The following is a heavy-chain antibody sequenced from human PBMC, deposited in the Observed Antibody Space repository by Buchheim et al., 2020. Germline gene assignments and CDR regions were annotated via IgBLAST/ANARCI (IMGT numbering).Heavy chain of an antibody. V-gene: IGHV3-66*01. Sequence: EVQLVQSGGGLVQPGGSLRLSCAASGFTVSGNYMSWVRQAPGKGLEWISVLFPAGDSYYAEPVKGRFIIYRDHSENTLYLHMNNLRVEDAAVYYCAKEGGYSYGRPFNDWGQGTL. J-gene: IGHJ4*02. CDR1: GFTVSGNY. CDR2: LFPAGDS. D-gene: IGHD5-18*01. CDR3: AKEGGYSYGRPFND.